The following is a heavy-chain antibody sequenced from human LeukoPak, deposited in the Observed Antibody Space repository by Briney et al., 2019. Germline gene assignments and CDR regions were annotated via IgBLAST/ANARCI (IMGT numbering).Heavy chain of an antibody. CDR1: GGSISSYY. J-gene: IGHJ6*02. V-gene: IGHV4-59*08. CDR2: IYYSGST. D-gene: IGHD1-26*01. Sequence: SETLSLTCTVSGGSISSYYWSWIRQPPGQGLEWIGYIYYSGSTNYNPSLKSRVTISVDTSKNQFSLKLSSVTAADTAVYYCARFLAGATPYYYYGMDVWGQGTTVTVSS. CDR3: ARFLAGATPYYYYGMDV.